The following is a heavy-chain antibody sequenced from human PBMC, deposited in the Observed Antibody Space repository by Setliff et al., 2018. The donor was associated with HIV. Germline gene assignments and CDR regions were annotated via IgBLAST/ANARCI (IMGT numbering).Heavy chain of an antibody. D-gene: IGHD2-2*01. CDR2: IFFTGNT. CDR3: VRGYCSSTTCYEDYYYMDV. J-gene: IGHJ6*03. V-gene: IGHV4-59*01. CDR1: GGSISGYY. Sequence: SETLSLTCTVSGGSISGYYWSWIRQPPGKGLEYIGSIFFTGNTIYNPSLKARVTLSVDMSKNQVFLRLSSVTAADAAVYYCVRGYCSSTTCYEDYYYMDVWGKGSTVTVSS.